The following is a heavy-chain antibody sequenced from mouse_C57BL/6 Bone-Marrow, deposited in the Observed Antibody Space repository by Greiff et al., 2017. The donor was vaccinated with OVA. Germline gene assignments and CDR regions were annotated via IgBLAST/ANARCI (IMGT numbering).Heavy chain of an antibody. Sequence: VKVEESGPGLVQPSQSLSITCTVSGFSLTSYGVHWVRQSPGQGLEWLGVIWSGGSTDYDAAFISRLSISKDNSKRQVFFKMNSPQSDDTAIYNCAINSDYVYPARFAYWGQGTLVTVSA. D-gene: IGHD2-2*01. CDR3: AINSDYVYPARFAY. CDR1: GFSLTSYG. V-gene: IGHV2-2*01. J-gene: IGHJ3*01. CDR2: IWSGGST.